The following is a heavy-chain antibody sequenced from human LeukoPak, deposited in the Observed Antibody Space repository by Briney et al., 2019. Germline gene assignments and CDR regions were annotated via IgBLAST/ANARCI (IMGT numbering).Heavy chain of an antibody. D-gene: IGHD3-9*01. Sequence: ASVKVSCKASGGTFSSYAISWVRQAPGQGLEWMGRIIPILGIANYAQKFQGRVTITADKSTSTAYMELSSLRSEDTAVYYCARVQTYYDILTGYCRLSYYYYYYGMDVWGQGTLVTVSS. CDR1: GGTFSSYA. J-gene: IGHJ6*02. V-gene: IGHV1-69*04. CDR3: ARVQTYYDILTGYCRLSYYYYYYGMDV. CDR2: IIPILGIA.